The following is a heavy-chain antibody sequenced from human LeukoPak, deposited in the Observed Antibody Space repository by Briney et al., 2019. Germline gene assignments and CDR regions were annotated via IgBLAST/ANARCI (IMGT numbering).Heavy chain of an antibody. V-gene: IGHV4-31*03. CDR2: MFYSGIT. D-gene: IGHD3-10*01. CDR1: GYSISRGGYY. J-gene: IGHJ3*02. Sequence: SETLSLTCTVSGYSISRGGYYWSWLRQHPGEGLEWIGNMFYSGITYFNPSLKSRGTISVDTSKNQFSLKLNSVTAADTAVYYCARVISMVRGVVITRAFDIWGQGTMVTVSS. CDR3: ARVISMVRGVVITRAFDI.